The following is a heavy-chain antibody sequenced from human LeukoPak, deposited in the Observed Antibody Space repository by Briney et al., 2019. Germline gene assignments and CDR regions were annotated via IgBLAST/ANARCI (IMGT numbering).Heavy chain of an antibody. Sequence: GGSLRLSCAASGFTFSGYAMSWVRQAPGKGLEWVSAISGSGGSTYYADSVKGRFTISRDNSKNTLYLQMNSLRAEDTAVYYCAIAFSGYSSSWPWGQGTLVTVSS. J-gene: IGHJ5*02. V-gene: IGHV3-23*01. CDR1: GFTFSGYA. CDR3: AIAFSGYSSSWP. CDR2: ISGSGGST. D-gene: IGHD6-13*01.